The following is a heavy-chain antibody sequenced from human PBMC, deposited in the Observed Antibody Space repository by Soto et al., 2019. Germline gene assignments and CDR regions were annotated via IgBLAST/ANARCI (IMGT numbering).Heavy chain of an antibody. J-gene: IGHJ6*02. CDR2: ISSSSSYI. CDR1: GFTFISYS. V-gene: IGHV3-21*01. CDR3: ARDQTAREIYYYDGMDV. Sequence: GGTLRLTCAASGFTFISYSMNWVRQAPGKGMERVSSISSSSSYIYYADSVKGRFTISRDNAKNSLYLQMNSLRAEDTAVYYGARDQTAREIYYYDGMDVWGQGTTVTVSS. D-gene: IGHD5-18*01.